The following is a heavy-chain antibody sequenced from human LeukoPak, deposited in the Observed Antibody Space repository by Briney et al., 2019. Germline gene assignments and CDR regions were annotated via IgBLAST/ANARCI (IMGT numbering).Heavy chain of an antibody. CDR2: IYYSGST. Sequence: SETLSLTCTVSGGSISSSSYYWGWIRQPPGKGLEWIGSIYYSGSTYYNPSLKSRVTISVDTSKNQFSVKLSSVPPADTAVYYGARQWAGVGGYYDFWGQGTLVTVSS. CDR3: ARQWAGVGGYYDF. J-gene: IGHJ4*02. CDR1: GGSISSSSYY. V-gene: IGHV4-39*01. D-gene: IGHD3-22*01.